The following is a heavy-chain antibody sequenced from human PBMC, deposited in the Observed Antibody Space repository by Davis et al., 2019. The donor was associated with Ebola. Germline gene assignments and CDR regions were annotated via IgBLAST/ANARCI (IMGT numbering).Heavy chain of an antibody. D-gene: IGHD3-22*01. Sequence: SETLSLTCTVSGGSISSYYWSWIRQPPGKGLEWIGYIYYSGSTNYNPSLKSQVTISVDTSKNQFSLKLSSVTAADTAVYYCAREAYYYDSSGYHRGGFDYWGQGTLVTVSS. CDR2: IYYSGST. CDR3: AREAYYYDSSGYHRGGFDY. J-gene: IGHJ4*02. V-gene: IGHV4-59*01. CDR1: GGSISSYY.